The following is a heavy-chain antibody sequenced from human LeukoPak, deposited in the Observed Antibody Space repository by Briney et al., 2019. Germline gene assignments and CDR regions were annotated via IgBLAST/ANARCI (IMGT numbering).Heavy chain of an antibody. CDR1: GDSISSSDYY. Sequence: PSETLSLTCTVSGDSISSSDYYWGWIRQPPEKGLEWIVAISSSGSTYYNPSLKSRVTISVDSSKNQFSLKLSSVTAADTAVYYCARRTSNPVGAIDYWGQGTLVTVSS. J-gene: IGHJ4*02. V-gene: IGHV4-39*01. CDR3: ARRTSNPVGAIDY. D-gene: IGHD1-26*01. CDR2: ISSSGST.